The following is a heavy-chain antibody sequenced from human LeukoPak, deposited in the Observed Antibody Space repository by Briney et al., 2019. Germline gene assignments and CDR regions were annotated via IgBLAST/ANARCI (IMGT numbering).Heavy chain of an antibody. CDR2: IIPIFGIA. CDR1: GGTFSSYA. D-gene: IGHD6-19*01. CDR3: ARSSRVAGSYNWFDP. V-gene: IGHV1-69*04. J-gene: IGHJ5*02. Sequence: SVKVSCKASGGTFSSYAISWVRQAPGQGLEWMGRIIPIFGIANYAQKFQGRVTMTRDTSISTAYMELSRLRSDDTAVYYCARSSRVAGSYNWFDPWGQGTLVTVSS.